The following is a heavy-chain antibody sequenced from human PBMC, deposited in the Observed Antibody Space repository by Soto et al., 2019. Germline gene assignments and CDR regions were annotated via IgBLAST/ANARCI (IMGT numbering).Heavy chain of an antibody. J-gene: IGHJ6*03. D-gene: IGHD2-21*02. Sequence: GGSLRLSCAASGFTFSSYGMHWVRQAPGKGLEWVAVIWYDGSNKYYADSVKGRFTISRDNSKNTLYLQMNSLRAEDTAVYYCARVLGDYYYYYYMDVWGKGTTVTVSS. CDR3: ARVLGDYYYYYYMDV. V-gene: IGHV3-33*01. CDR1: GFTFSSYG. CDR2: IWYDGSNK.